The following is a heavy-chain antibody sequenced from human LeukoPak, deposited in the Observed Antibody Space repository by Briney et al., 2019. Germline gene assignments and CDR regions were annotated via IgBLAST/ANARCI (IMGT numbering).Heavy chain of an antibody. V-gene: IGHV4-31*03. J-gene: IGHJ4*02. CDR3: VYSPTAMGDY. D-gene: IGHD2-15*01. Sequence: SETLSLTCTVSGGSISSGGYYWSWIRQHPGKGLEWIGYIYYGGSTYYNPSLKSRVTISVDTSKNQFSLKLSSVTAADTAVYYCVYSPTAMGDYWGQGTLVTVSS. CDR2: IYYGGST. CDR1: GGSISSGGYY.